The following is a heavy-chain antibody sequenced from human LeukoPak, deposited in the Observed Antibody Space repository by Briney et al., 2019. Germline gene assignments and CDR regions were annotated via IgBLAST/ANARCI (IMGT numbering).Heavy chain of an antibody. CDR2: ISGSGSST. CDR1: GFTFSSYA. Sequence: PGGSLRLSCAASGFTFSSYAMSWVRQAPGKGLEWVSAISGSGSSTYYADSVKGRFTISRDNSRNTLHLQMNSLRAEDTAVYYCAKDLEDYYRPPDYWGQGTLITVSS. D-gene: IGHD3-22*01. J-gene: IGHJ4*02. CDR3: AKDLEDYYRPPDY. V-gene: IGHV3-23*01.